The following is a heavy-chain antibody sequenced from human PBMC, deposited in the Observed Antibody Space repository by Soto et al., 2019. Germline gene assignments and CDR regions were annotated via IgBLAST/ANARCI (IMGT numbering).Heavy chain of an antibody. D-gene: IGHD1-26*01. V-gene: IGHV4-34*01. CDR2: INHSGST. Sequence: PSETLSLTCAVYGGSFSGYYWSWIRQPPGKGLEWIGEINHSGSTNYNPSLKSRVTISVDTSKNQFSLKLSSVTAEDTAVYYCAKGYIAGPGGSHFDYWGQGTLVTVSS. CDR1: GGSFSGYY. J-gene: IGHJ4*02. CDR3: AKGYIAGPGGSHFDY.